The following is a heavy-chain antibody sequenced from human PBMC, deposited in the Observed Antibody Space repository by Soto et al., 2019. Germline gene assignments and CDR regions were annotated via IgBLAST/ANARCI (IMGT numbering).Heavy chain of an antibody. V-gene: IGHV4-31*03. CDR2: IYYSGST. CDR3: ARAQGSDIVVVPGFDY. CDR1: GGSISSGGYY. J-gene: IGHJ4*02. Sequence: SETLSLTCTVSGGSISSGGYYWSWIRQHPGKGLEWIGYIYYSGSTYYNPSLKSRVTISVDTSKNQFSLKLSSVTAADTAVYYCARAQGSDIVVVPGFDYWGQGTPVTVSS. D-gene: IGHD2-2*01.